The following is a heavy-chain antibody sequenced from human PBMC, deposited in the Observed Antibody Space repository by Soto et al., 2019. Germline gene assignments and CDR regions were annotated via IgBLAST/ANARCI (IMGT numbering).Heavy chain of an antibody. Sequence: GGSLRLSCAASIFTFCNFGMNRIRQAPGKGLEWVAFISLDGSSKYYVDSVKGRFIISRDNAKNTLSLQMNSLKAEDTAVYYCATDTSKYSSNWPAFYGLNVCGEGTTV. CDR3: ATDTSKYSSNWPAFYGLNV. CDR2: ISLDGSSK. CDR1: IFTFCNFG. J-gene: IGHJ6*02. V-gene: IGHV3-30*03. D-gene: IGHD6-13*01.